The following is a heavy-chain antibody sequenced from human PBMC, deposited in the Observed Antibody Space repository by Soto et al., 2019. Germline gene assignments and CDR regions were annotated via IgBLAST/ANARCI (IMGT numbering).Heavy chain of an antibody. Sequence: SETLSLTCTVSGGSISSSSYYWGWIRQPPGKGLEWIGSIYYSGSTYYNPSLKSRVTISVDTSKNQFSLKLSSVTAADTAVYYCARQGYCSSTSCYWVDYYYYYGMDVWGQGTTVTVSS. V-gene: IGHV4-39*01. CDR2: IYYSGST. CDR1: GGSISSSSYY. J-gene: IGHJ6*02. CDR3: ARQGYCSSTSCYWVDYYYYYGMDV. D-gene: IGHD2-2*01.